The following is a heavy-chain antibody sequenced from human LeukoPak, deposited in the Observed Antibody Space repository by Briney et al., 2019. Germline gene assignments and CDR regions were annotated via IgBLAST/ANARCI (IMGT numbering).Heavy chain of an antibody. J-gene: IGHJ4*02. CDR1: GGSISSSRCY. CDR3: ARLRRDGYHYFDS. V-gene: IGHV4-39*01. CDR2: IFYSGST. D-gene: IGHD5-24*01. Sequence: SETLSLTCTVSGGSISSSRCYWGWIRQPPGKVLEWIANIFYSGSTYYNPSLKSRVTISVDTSKNQSSLRLSSVTAADTAVYYCARLRRDGYHYFDSWGQGTLVTVSS.